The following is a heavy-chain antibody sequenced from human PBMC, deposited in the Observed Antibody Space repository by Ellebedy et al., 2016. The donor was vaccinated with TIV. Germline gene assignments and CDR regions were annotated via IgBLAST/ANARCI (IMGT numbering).Heavy chain of an antibody. CDR2: MKPGSGNT. V-gene: IGHV1-8*01. CDR3: VVGLFHP. D-gene: IGHD3/OR15-3a*01. CDR1: GYTFTDYD. J-gene: IGHJ5*02. Sequence: AASVKVSCKAFGYTFTDYDINWVRQATGQGLEYLGWMKPGSGNTGYAQKFEGRVTMTRNTSTSTAYMELSSLRSDDTAVYYCVVGLFHPWGQGTLVSVSS.